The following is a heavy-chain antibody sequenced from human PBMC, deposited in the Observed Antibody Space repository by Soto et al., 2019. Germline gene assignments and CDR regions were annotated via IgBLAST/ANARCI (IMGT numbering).Heavy chain of an antibody. CDR2: VYYNGGT. CDR1: GASISSGYYY. J-gene: IGHJ4*02. D-gene: IGHD6-6*01. Sequence: PSETLSLTCTVSGASISSGYYYWGWIRQPPGKGLEWLGSVYYNGGTYDNPSLKSRVTILVDTSKNQFSLKLSSVTAADTAVYYCARTSRFDYWGQGTLVTVS. V-gene: IGHV4-39*07. CDR3: ARTSRFDY.